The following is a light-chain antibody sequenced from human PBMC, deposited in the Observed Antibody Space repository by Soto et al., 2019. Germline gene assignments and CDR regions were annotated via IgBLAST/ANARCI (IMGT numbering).Light chain of an antibody. Sequence: DIVLMQSPCTLTLSPGERATLSCRASQSVSRNHLAWYQQKPGQAPRLLIYGASSRATGIPDRFSGSGSGTDFTLTISRLEPEDFAVYYCQQYGSSPRITFGQGTRLEIK. J-gene: IGKJ5*01. CDR1: QSVSRNH. CDR2: GAS. CDR3: QQYGSSPRIT. V-gene: IGKV3-20*01.